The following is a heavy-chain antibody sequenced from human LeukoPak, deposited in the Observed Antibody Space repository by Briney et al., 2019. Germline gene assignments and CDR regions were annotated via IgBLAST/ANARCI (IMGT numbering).Heavy chain of an antibody. CDR2: IYPGDSDT. D-gene: IGHD2-15*01. V-gene: IGHV5-51*01. CDR3: ARLRWYCSGGSCYSGYNWFDP. J-gene: IGHJ5*02. Sequence: GESLKISCKGSGYSFTSYWIGGVRQMPGKGLEWMGIIYPGDSDTRYSPSFQGQVTISADKSISTAYLQWSSLKASDTAMYYCARLRWYCSGGSCYSGYNWFDPWGQGTLVTVSS. CDR1: GYSFTSYW.